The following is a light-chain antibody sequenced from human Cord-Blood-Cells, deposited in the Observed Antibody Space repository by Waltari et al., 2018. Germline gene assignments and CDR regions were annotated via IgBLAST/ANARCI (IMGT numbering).Light chain of an antibody. Sequence: DIQMTQSPSSLSASVGDRVTITCRASPSIASYLNWYQQKPGKAPKLLIYAASSLQSGVLSRYSGSGSGTDCTLTISSLQPEDFATYYCQQSYSTPYTFGQGIKLEIK. J-gene: IGKJ2*01. CDR1: PSIASY. CDR2: AAS. CDR3: QQSYSTPYT. V-gene: IGKV1-39*01.